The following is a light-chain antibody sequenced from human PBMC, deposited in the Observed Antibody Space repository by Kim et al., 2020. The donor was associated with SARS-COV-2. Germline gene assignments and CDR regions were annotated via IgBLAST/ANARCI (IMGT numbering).Light chain of an antibody. V-gene: IGLV3-21*04. J-gene: IGLJ2*01. Sequence: APGKTARIPWGENSIGLQSVHWYQQKPGQAPVLVIYYDTDRPSGIPERFSGSNSGNTATLTISRVEAGDEADYYCQVWDTGSDHPIFGGGTQLTVL. CDR2: YDT. CDR3: QVWDTGSDHPI. CDR1: SIGLQS.